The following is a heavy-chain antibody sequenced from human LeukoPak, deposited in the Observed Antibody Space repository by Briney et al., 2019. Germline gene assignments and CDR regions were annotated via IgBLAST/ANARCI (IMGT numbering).Heavy chain of an antibody. CDR3: ARVNEVATAIDY. CDR2: IWYDGSNK. D-gene: IGHD2-15*01. CDR1: GFTFSSDG. J-gene: IGHJ4*02. Sequence: GGSLRLSCAASGFTFSSDGMHWVRQAPGKGLEWVAVIWYDGSNKYYADSVKGRFTISRDNSKNTLYLQMNSLRAEDTAVYYCARVNEVATAIDYWGQGTLVTVSS. V-gene: IGHV3-33*01.